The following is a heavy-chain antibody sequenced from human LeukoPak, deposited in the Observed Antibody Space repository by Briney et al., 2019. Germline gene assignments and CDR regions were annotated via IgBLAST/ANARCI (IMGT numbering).Heavy chain of an antibody. Sequence: GGSLRLSCAASGLTFSNYAMTWVRQAPGRGLEWVSVISNNGDRTYYADTVKGRFTISRDNSKNTLYLQMNSLRAEDTALYYCASRGYSSSYWFDPWGQGTLVTVSS. CDR1: GLTFSNYA. D-gene: IGHD6-13*01. CDR3: ASRGYSSSYWFDP. V-gene: IGHV3-23*01. J-gene: IGHJ5*02. CDR2: ISNNGDRT.